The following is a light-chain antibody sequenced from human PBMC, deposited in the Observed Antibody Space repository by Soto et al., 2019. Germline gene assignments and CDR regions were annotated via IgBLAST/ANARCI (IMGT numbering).Light chain of an antibody. Sequence: FMLTQPHSVSESPGKTVTISCTRSSGSVGTNYVQWYQQRPGSAPTIVIYENNQRPSGVPDRFSGSIDSSSNSASLTISGLQTEDEADYHCQSYRNTIHAVVFGGGTKLTVL. J-gene: IGLJ2*01. V-gene: IGLV6-57*03. CDR1: SGSVGTNY. CDR3: QSYRNTIHAVV. CDR2: ENN.